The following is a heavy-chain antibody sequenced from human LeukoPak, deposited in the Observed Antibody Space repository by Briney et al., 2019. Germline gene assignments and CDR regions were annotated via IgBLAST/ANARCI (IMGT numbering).Heavy chain of an antibody. D-gene: IGHD6-19*01. CDR3: VRDSSGWYYNWFDP. CDR1: GFTFSSYW. Sequence: GGSLRLSCAASGFTFSSYWMHWVRQAPGEGLVWVSRINTVGTGTDYVDSVKGRFTISRDNAKNTLYLQMNSLRVEDTAVYYCVRDSSGWYYNWFDPWGQGTLVTVSS. J-gene: IGHJ5*02. V-gene: IGHV3-74*01. CDR2: INTVGTGT.